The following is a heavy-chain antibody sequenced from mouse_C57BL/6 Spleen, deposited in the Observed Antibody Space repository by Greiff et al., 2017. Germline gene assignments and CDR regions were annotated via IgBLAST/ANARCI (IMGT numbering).Heavy chain of an antibody. CDR2: IWGDGST. CDR1: GFSLTSYG. J-gene: IGHJ2*01. Sequence: VQGVESGAGLVAPSQSLSITCTVSGFSLTSYGVRWVRQPPGKGLEWLGVIWGDGSTNYYSALICSLSISKDNSKSQVFLKLNSLHTDETATYYCARACNASRYFDYWGQGTTLTVSS. D-gene: IGHD6-1*01. CDR3: ARACNASRYFDY. V-gene: IGHV2-3*01.